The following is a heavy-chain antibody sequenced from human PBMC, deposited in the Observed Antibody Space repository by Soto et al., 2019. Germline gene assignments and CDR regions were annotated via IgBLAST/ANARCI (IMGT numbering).Heavy chain of an antibody. CDR3: ARGSGSYPRGWFDP. D-gene: IGHD1-26*01. J-gene: IGHJ5*02. CDR2: IITILGIA. Sequence: QVQLVQSGAEVKKPGSSVKVSCKASGGTFSSYTISWVRQAPGQGLEWMGRIITILGIANYAQKLQGRVTITADKSTSTAYMEWSSLRSEDTAVYYCARGSGSYPRGWFDPWGQGTLVTVSS. V-gene: IGHV1-69*02. CDR1: GGTFSSYT.